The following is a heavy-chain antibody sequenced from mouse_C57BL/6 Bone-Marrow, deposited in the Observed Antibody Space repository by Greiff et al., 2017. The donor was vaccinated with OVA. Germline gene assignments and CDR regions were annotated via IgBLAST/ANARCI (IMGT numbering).Heavy chain of an antibody. CDR3: ARHGGYGAMDY. CDR1: GFTFSDYY. J-gene: IGHJ4*01. Sequence: EVQLVESGGGLVQPGGSLKLSCAASGFTFSDYYMYWVRQTPEKRLEWVAYISNGGGSTYYPDTVKGRFTISRDNAKNTLYLQMSRLKSEDTAMYYCARHGGYGAMDYWGQGTSVTVSS. CDR2: ISNGGGST. V-gene: IGHV5-12*01. D-gene: IGHD2-10*02.